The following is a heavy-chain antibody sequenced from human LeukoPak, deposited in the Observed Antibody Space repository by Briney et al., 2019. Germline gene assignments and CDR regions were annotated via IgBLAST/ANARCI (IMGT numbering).Heavy chain of an antibody. D-gene: IGHD2-2*01. V-gene: IGHV4-59*12. J-gene: IGHJ1*01. CDR1: GGSLSGYY. Sequence: SETLSLTCTVSGGSLSGYYWSWIRQPPGKGLEWIGYIYYSGSTNYNPSLRSRVTISVDTSRNQFSLKLSSVTAADTAVYYCARGPHCSSTSCYSEYFHHWGQGTLVTVSS. CDR2: IYYSGST. CDR3: ARGPHCSSTSCYSEYFHH.